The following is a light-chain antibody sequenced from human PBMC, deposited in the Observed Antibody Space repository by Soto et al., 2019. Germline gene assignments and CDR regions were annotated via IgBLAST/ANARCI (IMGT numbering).Light chain of an antibody. V-gene: IGLV1-40*01. CDR3: QSYDTSLSDSWV. CDR2: GNT. CDR1: SSNIGAGYD. J-gene: IGLJ3*02. Sequence: QLVLTQPPSASGTPGQRVTISCTGSSSNIGAGYDVHWYQQLPGTAPKLLIYGNTNRPSGVPDRFSGSKSGTSASLAITGLQAEDEADYYCQSYDTSLSDSWVFGGGTKLTVL.